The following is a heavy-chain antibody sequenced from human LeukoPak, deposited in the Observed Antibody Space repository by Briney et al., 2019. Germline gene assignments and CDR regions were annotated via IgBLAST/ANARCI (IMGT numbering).Heavy chain of an antibody. D-gene: IGHD1-1*01. Sequence: SQTLSLTCAISGDSFSSNSAAWNWIRQSPSRGLEWLGRTYYRSKWYNDYAVSVKSRITITPDTSKNQFSLHLNSVTPEDTAVYYCARDTFDGNNWFDPWGQGTLVTVSS. CDR3: ARDTFDGNNWFDP. CDR2: TYYRSKWYN. CDR1: GDSFSSNSAA. J-gene: IGHJ5*02. V-gene: IGHV6-1*01.